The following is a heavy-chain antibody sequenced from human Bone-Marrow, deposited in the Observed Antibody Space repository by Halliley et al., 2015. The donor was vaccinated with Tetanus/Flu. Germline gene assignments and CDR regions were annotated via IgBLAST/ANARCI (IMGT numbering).Heavy chain of an antibody. D-gene: IGHD3-3*01. V-gene: IGHV5-51*01. Sequence: EVQLVQSGAEVKKPGESLKISCKGSGYSFTSYWIGWVRQMPGKGPEWMGIIHPGYADTKYSPSFQGQVTISADKSITTAYLQWSSLKASDAAMYYCARQRDFNYFPGLDVWGQGTTVTVPS. CDR1: GYSFTSYW. CDR2: IHPGYADT. CDR3: ARQRDFNYFPGLDV. J-gene: IGHJ6*02.